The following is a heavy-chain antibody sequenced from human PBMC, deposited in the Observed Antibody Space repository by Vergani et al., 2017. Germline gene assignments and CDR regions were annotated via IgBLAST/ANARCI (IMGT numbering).Heavy chain of an antibody. CDR1: GWSFTSYH. J-gene: IGHJ6*03. Sequence: QVQLQQWGGGLLKPSETLSLTCVVNGWSFTSYHWTWIRQSPGEGLEWVGDIDHTGRPDYNPSLMSRLTMSVVKSRNQFSLTLNSVTATDTAIYFCARVNTETNGHLYYYDYMDVWGQGTAVTVS. V-gene: IGHV4-34*01. CDR3: ARVNTETNGHLYYYDYMDV. D-gene: IGHD4-11*01. CDR2: IDHTGRP.